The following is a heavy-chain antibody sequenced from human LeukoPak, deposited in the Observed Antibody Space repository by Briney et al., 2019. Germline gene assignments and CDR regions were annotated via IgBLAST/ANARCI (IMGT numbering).Heavy chain of an antibody. V-gene: IGHV3-30-3*01. CDR1: GFTFSSYA. D-gene: IGHD1-26*01. J-gene: IGHJ4*02. CDR2: ISYDGSNK. CDR3: HLGATNGFDY. Sequence: GGSLRLSCAASGFTFSSYAMHWVRQAPGKGLEWVAVISYDGSNKYYADSVKGRFTISRDNSKNTLYLQMSSLRAEDTAVYYCHLGATNGFDYWGQGTLVTVSS.